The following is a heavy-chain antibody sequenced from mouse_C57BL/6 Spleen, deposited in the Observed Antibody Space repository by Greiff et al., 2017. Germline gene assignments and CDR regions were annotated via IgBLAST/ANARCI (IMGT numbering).Heavy chain of an antibody. CDR1: GFTFSSYG. CDR3: AGHATTVVPYFDY. D-gene: IGHD1-1*01. V-gene: IGHV5-6*01. CDR2: ISSGGSYT. Sequence: EVQLVESGGDLVKPGGSLKLSCAASGFTFSSYGMSWVRQTPDKRLEWVATISSGGSYTYYTDSVKGRVTISRDNATNTLYLQMSSLKSEDTAVYYCAGHATTVVPYFDYWGQGTTLTVSS. J-gene: IGHJ2*01.